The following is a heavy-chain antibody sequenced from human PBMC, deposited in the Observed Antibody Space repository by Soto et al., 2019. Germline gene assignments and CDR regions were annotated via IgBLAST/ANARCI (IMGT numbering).Heavy chain of an antibody. CDR3: AREMITIFGVVTAHYYGMDV. J-gene: IGHJ6*02. V-gene: IGHV1-2*02. D-gene: IGHD3-3*01. Sequence: GASVKVSFKASGYTFTGYYMHWVRQAPGQGLEWMGWINPNSGGTNYAQKFQGRVTMTRDTSISTAYMELSRLRSDDTAVYYCAREMITIFGVVTAHYYGMDVWGQGTTVTVSS. CDR1: GYTFTGYY. CDR2: INPNSGGT.